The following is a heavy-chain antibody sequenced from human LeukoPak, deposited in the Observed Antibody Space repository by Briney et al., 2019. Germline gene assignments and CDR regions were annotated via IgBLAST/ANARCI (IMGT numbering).Heavy chain of an antibody. D-gene: IGHD3-16*01. CDR2: ISGSSSYI. CDR1: GFTFSSYS. V-gene: IGHV3-21*01. J-gene: IGHJ3*02. Sequence: GGSLRLSCAASGFTFSSYSMNWVRQAPGKGLEWVSSISGSSSYIYYADSVKGRFTISRDNAKNSLYLQMNSLRAEDTAVYYCARDLREGDAFDIWGQGTMVTVSS. CDR3: ARDLREGDAFDI.